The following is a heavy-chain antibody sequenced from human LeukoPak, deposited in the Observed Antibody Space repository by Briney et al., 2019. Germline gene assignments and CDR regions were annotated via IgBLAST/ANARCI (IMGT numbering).Heavy chain of an antibody. Sequence: PSETLSLTCTVSGGSVSSSSYYWGWIRQPPGKGLEWIGSIYYSGDTYYDPSLKSRVTISIDTSKHQLSLKLSSVTAADTAVYYCARGDGYNLGFDYWGQGTLVTVSS. V-gene: IGHV4-39*01. J-gene: IGHJ4*02. D-gene: IGHD5-24*01. CDR2: IYYSGDT. CDR1: GGSVSSSSYY. CDR3: ARGDGYNLGFDY.